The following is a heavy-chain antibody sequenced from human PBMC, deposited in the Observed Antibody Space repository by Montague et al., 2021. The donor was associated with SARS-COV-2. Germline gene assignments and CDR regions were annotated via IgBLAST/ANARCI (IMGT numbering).Heavy chain of an antibody. J-gene: IGHJ6*02. CDR3: ARLGDGVVPSPMLGVGPYYSYEWLDD. D-gene: IGHD2-2*01. V-gene: IGHV4-34*01. CDR1: GGSFSTYS. Sequence: SETLSLTCAVHGGSFSTYSWNWIRQPPGKGLEWIGEIHHGGSTNYNPSLKSRVTISADTSKNQFSLKLTSVAAADTAVYYCARLGDGVVPSPMLGVGPYYSYEWLDDWGQGTTVTVSS. CDR2: IHHGGST.